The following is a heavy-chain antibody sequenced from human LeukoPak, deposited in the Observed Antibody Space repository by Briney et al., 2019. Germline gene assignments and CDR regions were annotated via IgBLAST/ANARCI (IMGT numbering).Heavy chain of an antibody. D-gene: IGHD4-11*01. V-gene: IGHV1-69*05. CDR3: ASRLPTTVTTGDSTDY. CDR2: IIPIFGTA. CDR1: GGTFSSYA. Sequence: SVKVSCKASGGTFSSYAISWVRQAPGQGLEWMGRIIPIFGTANYAQKFQGRATITTDESTSTAYMELSSLRSEDTAVYYCASRLPTTVTTGDSTDYWGQGTLVTVSS. J-gene: IGHJ4*02.